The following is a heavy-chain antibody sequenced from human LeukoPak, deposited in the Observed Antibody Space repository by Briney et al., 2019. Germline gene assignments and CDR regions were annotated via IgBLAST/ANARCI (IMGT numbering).Heavy chain of an antibody. CDR1: GYSISSGYY. V-gene: IGHV4-38-2*01. CDR2: IYHSGST. D-gene: IGHD5-24*01. CDR3: ARVGGYNLFYYFDY. J-gene: IGHJ4*02. Sequence: PSETLTLTCAVSGYSISSGYYWGWIRQPPGKGLEWIGSIYHSGSTYYNPSLKSRVTISVDTSKNQFSLKLSSVTAADTAVYYCARVGGYNLFYYFDYWGQGTLVTVSS.